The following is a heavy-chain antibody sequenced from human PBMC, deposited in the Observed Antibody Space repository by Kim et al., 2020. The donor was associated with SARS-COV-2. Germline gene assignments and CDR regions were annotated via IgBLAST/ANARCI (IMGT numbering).Heavy chain of an antibody. CDR1: GGSISSSSYY. CDR3: ARLRLWFGELEYGMDV. CDR2: IYYSGST. J-gene: IGHJ6*02. V-gene: IGHV4-39*01. Sequence: SETLSLTCTVSGGSISSSSYYWGWIRQPPGKGLEWIGSIYYSGSTYYNPSLKSRVTISVDTSKNQFSLKLSSVTAADTAVYYCARLRLWFGELEYGMDVWGQGTTVTVSS. D-gene: IGHD3-10*01.